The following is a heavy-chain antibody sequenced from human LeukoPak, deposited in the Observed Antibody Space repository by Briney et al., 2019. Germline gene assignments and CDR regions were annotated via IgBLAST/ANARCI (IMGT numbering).Heavy chain of an antibody. J-gene: IGHJ1*01. CDR3: ARDRSYCSGGSCYDPPFQH. Sequence: PGGSLRLSCAASGFTFSSYWMSWVRQAPGKGLGWVANIKQDGSEKYYVDSVKGRFTISRDNAKNSLYLQMNSLRAEDTAVYYCARDRSYCSGGSCYDPPFQHWGQGTLVTVSS. CDR2: IKQDGSEK. D-gene: IGHD2-15*01. CDR1: GFTFSSYW. V-gene: IGHV3-7*03.